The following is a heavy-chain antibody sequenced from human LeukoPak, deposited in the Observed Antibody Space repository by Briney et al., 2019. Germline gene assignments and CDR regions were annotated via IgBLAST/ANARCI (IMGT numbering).Heavy chain of an antibody. CDR1: GGSISSSNW. V-gene: IGHV4-4*02. CDR3: TRSGRITRPDY. Sequence: SETLSLTCAVSGGSISSSNWWSWVRQPPGKGLEWIGEIYHSGSTNYNPSLKSRVTISVDTSKNQFSLKLSFVTAADTAVYFCTRSGRITRPDYWGQGTLVTVSS. J-gene: IGHJ4*02. D-gene: IGHD3-10*01. CDR2: IYHSGST.